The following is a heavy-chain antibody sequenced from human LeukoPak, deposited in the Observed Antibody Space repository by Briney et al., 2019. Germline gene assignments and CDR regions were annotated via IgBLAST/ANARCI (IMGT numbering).Heavy chain of an antibody. V-gene: IGHV3-30*02. CDR1: GFTFSNYW. CDR2: IRYDGSNK. Sequence: GGSLRLSCAASGFTFSNYWMNWVRQAPGKGLEWVAFIRYDGSNKYYADSVKGRFTISRDNSKNTLYLQMNSLRAEDTAVYYCARDASEDSSGYPALYYFDYWGQGTLVTVSS. D-gene: IGHD3-22*01. CDR3: ARDASEDSSGYPALYYFDY. J-gene: IGHJ4*02.